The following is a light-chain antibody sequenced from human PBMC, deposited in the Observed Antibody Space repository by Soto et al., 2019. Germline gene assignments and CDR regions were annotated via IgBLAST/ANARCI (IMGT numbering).Light chain of an antibody. V-gene: IGKV2-28*01. CDR1: QSLMYSNGYNY. CDR2: LGS. J-gene: IGKJ1*01. Sequence: DSVMTQSPLSLPVTAGEPASMAXRASQSLMYSNGYNYLYWYLQKXGQSXXXXMXLGSNRVSWVPDRFSGSGAGTDFTLKISRVEAEEGGVYYCMQLRQSGRFGQGTKV. CDR3: MQLRQSGR.